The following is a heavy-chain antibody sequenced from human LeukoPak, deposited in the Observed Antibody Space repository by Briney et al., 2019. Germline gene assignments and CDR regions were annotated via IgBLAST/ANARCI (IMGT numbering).Heavy chain of an antibody. V-gene: IGHV3-7*01. Sequence: GGSLRLSCAAYGFTFSSYWMSWVRQAPGKGLEWVANIKQDGSEKYYVDSVKGRFTISRDNAKNSLYLQMNSLRAEDTAVYYCAREGYSSSSFDYWGQGTLVTVSS. D-gene: IGHD6-6*01. CDR2: IKQDGSEK. J-gene: IGHJ4*02. CDR3: AREGYSSSSFDY. CDR1: GFTFSSYW.